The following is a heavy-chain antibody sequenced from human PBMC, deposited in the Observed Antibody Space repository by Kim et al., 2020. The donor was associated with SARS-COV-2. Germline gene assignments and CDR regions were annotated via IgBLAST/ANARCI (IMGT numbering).Heavy chain of an antibody. CDR3: ARPLPPLRYFDWLSNDAFDI. D-gene: IGHD3-9*01. CDR2: INPSGGST. Sequence: ASVKVSCKASGYTFTSYYMHWVRQAPGQGLEWMGIINPSGGSTSYAQKFQGRVTMTRDTSTSTVYMELSSLRSEDTAVYYCARPLPPLRYFDWLSNDAFDIWGQGTMVTVSS. J-gene: IGHJ3*02. V-gene: IGHV1-46*01. CDR1: GYTFTSYY.